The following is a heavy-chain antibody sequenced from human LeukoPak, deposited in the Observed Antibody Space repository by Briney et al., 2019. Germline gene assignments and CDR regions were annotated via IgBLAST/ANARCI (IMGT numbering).Heavy chain of an antibody. D-gene: IGHD2-2*01. CDR3: ARDSPWDGIVVVPAADYYYYMDV. J-gene: IGHJ6*03. CDR1: GGTFSSYT. Sequence: SVKVSCKASGGTFSSYTISWVRQAPGQGLEWMGRIIPILGIANYAQKFQGRVTITADKSTSTAYMELSSLRSEDTAVYYCARDSPWDGIVVVPAADYYYYMDVWGKGTTVTVSS. CDR2: IIPILGIA. V-gene: IGHV1-69*04.